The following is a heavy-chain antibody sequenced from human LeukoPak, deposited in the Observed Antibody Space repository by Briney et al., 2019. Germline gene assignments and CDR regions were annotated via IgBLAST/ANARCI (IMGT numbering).Heavy chain of an antibody. J-gene: IGHJ4*01. CDR2: LSGSGITT. CDR3: AKGIYSSGWSYFDY. V-gene: IGHV3-23*01. CDR1: GFTFSNSA. D-gene: IGHD6-19*01. Sequence: GGSLRLSCAASGFTFSNSAMSWVRQAPGKGLEWVSTLSGSGITTYYADSVKGRFTISRDNSKNTLYLQMNSLKAEDTAVYYCAKGIYSSGWSYFDYWGHGTLVTVSS.